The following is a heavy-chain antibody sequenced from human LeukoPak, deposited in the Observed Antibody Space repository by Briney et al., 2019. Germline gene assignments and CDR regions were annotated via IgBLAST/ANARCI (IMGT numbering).Heavy chain of an antibody. J-gene: IGHJ4*02. D-gene: IGHD3-10*01. CDR1: GYTLTELS. Sequence: ASVKVSCKVSGYTLTELSMHWVRQAPGKGLEWMGGFDPEDGETIYAQKFQERVTITRDMSTSTAYMELSSLRSEDTAVYYCAADGYYSGSSFDYWGQGTLVTVSS. CDR2: FDPEDGET. CDR3: AADGYYSGSSFDY. V-gene: IGHV1-24*01.